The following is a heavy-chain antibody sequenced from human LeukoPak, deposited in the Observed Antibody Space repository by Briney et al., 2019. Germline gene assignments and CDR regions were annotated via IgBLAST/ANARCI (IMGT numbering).Heavy chain of an antibody. Sequence: SETLSLTCTVSGGSISSYYWSWIRQPPGKGLEWIGEINHSGSTNYNPSLKSRVTISVDTSKNQFSLKLSSVTAADTAVYYCARRGDRMPSDALDIWGHGTLVTVSS. D-gene: IGHD2-15*01. CDR3: ARRGDRMPSDALDI. CDR2: INHSGST. V-gene: IGHV4-34*01. CDR1: GGSISSYY. J-gene: IGHJ3*02.